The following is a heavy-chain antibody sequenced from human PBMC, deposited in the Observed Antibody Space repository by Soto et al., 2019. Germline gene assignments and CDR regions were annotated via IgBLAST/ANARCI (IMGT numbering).Heavy chain of an antibody. V-gene: IGHV1-69*01. CDR2: IIPIFGTA. J-gene: IGHJ4*02. CDR3: ARDWSYYELLSPPKD. Sequence: QVQLVQSGAEVKKPGSSVKVSCKASGGTFSSYAISWVRQAPGQGLEWMGGIIPIFGTANYAQKFQGRVTIAADESTSTAYMELSSLRSEDTAVYYCARDWSYYELLSPPKDWGQGTLVTVSS. D-gene: IGHD3-22*01. CDR1: GGTFSSYA.